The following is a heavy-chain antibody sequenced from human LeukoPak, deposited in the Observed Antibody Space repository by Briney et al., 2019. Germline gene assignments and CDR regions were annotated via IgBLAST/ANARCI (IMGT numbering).Heavy chain of an antibody. CDR3: ARELIQLWLPDYYYYYMDV. J-gene: IGHJ6*03. Sequence: ASVKVSCKASGYTFTGYYMHWVRQAPGQGLEWMGWINPNSGGTNYAQKLQGRVTMTTDTSTSTAYMELRSLRSDDTAVYYCARELIQLWLPDYYYYYMDVWGKGTTVTVSS. CDR1: GYTFTGYY. D-gene: IGHD5-18*01. V-gene: IGHV1-2*02. CDR2: INPNSGGT.